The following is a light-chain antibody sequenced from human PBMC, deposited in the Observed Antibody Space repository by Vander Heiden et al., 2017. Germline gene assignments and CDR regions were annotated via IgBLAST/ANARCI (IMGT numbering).Light chain of an antibody. J-gene: IGLJ3*02. CDR2: GTN. Sequence: QSVLTQPPSASGTPGQRVTITCSGSRSNIGSTIVNWYQQLPGTAPKLLIYGTNQRPSGVPDRFSGSKSGTSAYLAISGLQSEDEADYYCAACDDSLNGLWVFGGGTKLTVL. CDR3: AACDDSLNGLWV. CDR1: RSNIGSTI. V-gene: IGLV1-44*01.